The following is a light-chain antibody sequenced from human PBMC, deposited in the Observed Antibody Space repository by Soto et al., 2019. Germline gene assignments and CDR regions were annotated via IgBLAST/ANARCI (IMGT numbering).Light chain of an antibody. CDR1: QSIRNY. CDR3: QKYDNGPPWT. J-gene: IGKJ1*01. CDR2: GAS. Sequence: ERVMTQSPATLSVSPGERATLSCRASQSIRNYLAWYQQKPGQAPRLLVYGASTRATGVPDRFSGSGSGTEFTLTISSLQSEDFAVYYCQKYDNGPPWTFGQGTKVEIK. V-gene: IGKV3-15*01.